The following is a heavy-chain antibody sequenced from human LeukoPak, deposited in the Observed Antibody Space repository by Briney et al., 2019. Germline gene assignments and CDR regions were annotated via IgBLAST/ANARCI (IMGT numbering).Heavy chain of an antibody. V-gene: IGHV1-2*02. D-gene: IGHD6-19*01. J-gene: IGHJ3*02. CDR3: AIQRIAVAATDAFDI. CDR2: INPNSGGT. CDR1: GYTFTGYY. Sequence: ASVKVSCKASGYTFTGYYMHWVRQAPGQGLEWMGWINPNSGGTNYAQKFQGRVTMTEDTSTDTAYMELSSLRSEDTAVYYCAIQRIAVAATDAFDIWGQGTMVTVSS.